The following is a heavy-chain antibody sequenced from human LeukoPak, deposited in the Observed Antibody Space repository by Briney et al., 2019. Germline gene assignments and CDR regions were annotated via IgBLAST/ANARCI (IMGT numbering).Heavy chain of an antibody. CDR1: GFTFGTNG. V-gene: IGHV3-23*01. CDR3: AREGYFGSGSPPSLYFDY. J-gene: IGHJ4*02. Sequence: GRSRRLCCAASGFTFGTNGMSWDRQAPGKGLERISAISGSGGSTYYADSVKGRFTISRDNSKNTLYLQMNSLRPEDTAIYYCAREGYFGSGSPPSLYFDYWGQGTLVTVSS. CDR2: ISGSGGST. D-gene: IGHD3-10*01.